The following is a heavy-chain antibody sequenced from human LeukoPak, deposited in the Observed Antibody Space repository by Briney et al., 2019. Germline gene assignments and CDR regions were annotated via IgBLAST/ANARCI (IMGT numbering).Heavy chain of an antibody. V-gene: IGHV1-46*01. CDR1: GYSFINYY. CDR2: INPSGGST. D-gene: IGHD4-17*01. Sequence: ASVKVSCKASGYSFINYYIHWVRQAPGQGLEWMGIINPSGGSTSFAQKFQGRVTMTRDMSTSTVYMELSSLRSEDTAVYYCARAWEAVAGNYGVIDYWGQGTLDTVSS. J-gene: IGHJ4*02. CDR3: ARAWEAVAGNYGVIDY.